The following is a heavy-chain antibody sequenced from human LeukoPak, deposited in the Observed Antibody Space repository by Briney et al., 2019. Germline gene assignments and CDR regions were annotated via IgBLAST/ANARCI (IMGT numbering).Heavy chain of an antibody. CDR3: VRALGSSSADY. D-gene: IGHD6-6*01. Sequence: GGSLRLSCAASGFCFTHSWMSWVRQAPGKGLEWVANIKQDGSEKYYVDSVEGRFTISRDNAKNSVSLQMNSLRGEDTAVYYCVRALGSSSADYWGQGTLVTVSS. J-gene: IGHJ4*02. V-gene: IGHV3-7*01. CDR2: IKQDGSEK. CDR1: GFCFTHSW.